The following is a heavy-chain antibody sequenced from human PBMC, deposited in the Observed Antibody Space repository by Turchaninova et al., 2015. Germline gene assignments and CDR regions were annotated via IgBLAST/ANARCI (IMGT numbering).Heavy chain of an antibody. D-gene: IGHD2-2*01. Sequence: QVQLVESGGGVVQTGSSPSRSCASTGLTFQNFGVHWVRQAPGKGLEWVAVISYDGRDKYYGASVNGRITISRDNPKKTLYLQMNNMRAEDTAVYYCAKDFGRGSRTTNCALGYDMDVWGQGTTVTVSS. CDR3: AKDFGRGSRTTNCALGYDMDV. J-gene: IGHJ6*02. CDR1: GLTFQNFG. CDR2: ISYDGRDK. V-gene: IGHV3-30*18.